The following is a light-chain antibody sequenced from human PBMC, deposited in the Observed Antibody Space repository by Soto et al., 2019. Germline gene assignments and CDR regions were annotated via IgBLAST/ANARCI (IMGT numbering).Light chain of an antibody. V-gene: IGLV1-40*01. CDR2: GDT. CDR3: QSYDSSLGGWV. J-gene: IGLJ3*02. Sequence: QSVLTQPPSVSGAPGQRVTISCTGSSSNIGAPYDVHWYQQLPGTAPKLLIYGDTNRPSGVPDRFSGSKSGTSASLAISGLQAEDEADYYCQSYDSSLGGWVFGGRTKLTVL. CDR1: SSNIGAPYD.